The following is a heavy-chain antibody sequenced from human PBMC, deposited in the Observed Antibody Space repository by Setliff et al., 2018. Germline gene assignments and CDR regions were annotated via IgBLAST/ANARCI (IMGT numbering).Heavy chain of an antibody. CDR3: AREGGGSGWTPDS. Sequence: PSETLSLTCTVSGGSISSSSYYWGWIRQPPGKGLEWIGSIYYSGSTYYNPSLKSRVTISVDTSKNQFSLKPSSVTAADTAVYYCAREGGGSGWTPDSWGQGTLVTVSS. CDR2: IYYSGST. D-gene: IGHD6-19*01. V-gene: IGHV4-39*07. CDR1: GGSISSSSYY. J-gene: IGHJ4*02.